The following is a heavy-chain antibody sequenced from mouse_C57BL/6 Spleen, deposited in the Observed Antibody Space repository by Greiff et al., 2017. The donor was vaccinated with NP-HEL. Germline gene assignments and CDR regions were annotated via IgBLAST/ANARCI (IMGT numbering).Heavy chain of an antibody. CDR2: ISYSGST. CDR3: ARGGKLLAYAMDY. D-gene: IGHD1-1*01. V-gene: IGHV3-8*01. Sequence: EVKLMESGPGLAKPSQTLSLTCSVTGYSITSDYWNWIRKFPGHKLEYMGYISYSGSTYYNPSLKSRISITRDTSKNQYYLQLNSVTTEDTATYYCARGGKLLAYAMDYWGQGTSVTVSS. CDR1: GYSITSDY. J-gene: IGHJ4*01.